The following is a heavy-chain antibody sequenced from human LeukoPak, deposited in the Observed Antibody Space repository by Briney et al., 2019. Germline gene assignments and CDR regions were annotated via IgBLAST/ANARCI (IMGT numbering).Heavy chain of an antibody. CDR2: ISYDGSYK. J-gene: IGHJ4*02. CDR1: GFTFSSYA. Sequence: GGSLRLSCAASGFTFSSYAMHWVRQAPGKGLEWVAVISYDGSYKDYADSVKGRFTISRDNSKNTLYLQMNSLRAEDTAVYYCAKEYYDFWSGYPHDYWGQGTLVTVSS. V-gene: IGHV3-30*04. CDR3: AKEYYDFWSGYPHDY. D-gene: IGHD3-3*01.